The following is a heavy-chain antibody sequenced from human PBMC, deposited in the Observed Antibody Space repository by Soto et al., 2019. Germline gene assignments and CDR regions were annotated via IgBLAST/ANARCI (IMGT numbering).Heavy chain of an antibody. Sequence: PGGSLRLSCAASGFTFSTYTMNCVRQAPGKGLEGVAGIFLGGSTYYANSVKGRFTILRDHSQSSVFLQMSSLRDEDTAVYYCAKDRQPDGIWTFDLWGQGTLVTVSS. CDR1: GFTFSTYT. CDR2: IFLGGST. CDR3: AKDRQPDGIWTFDL. V-gene: IGHV3-23*03. J-gene: IGHJ4*02. D-gene: IGHD3-9*01.